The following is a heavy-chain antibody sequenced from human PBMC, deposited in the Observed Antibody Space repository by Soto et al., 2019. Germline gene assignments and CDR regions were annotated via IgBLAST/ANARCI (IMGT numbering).Heavy chain of an antibody. CDR2: ISYSGST. D-gene: IGHD2-15*01. CDR1: GCSIISGNYY. J-gene: IGHJ4*02. V-gene: IGHV4-30-4*01. CDR3: ATMGTPATGLYFFDY. Sequence: SESRSRTCTVSGCSIISGNYYWSWIRQPPGKGLEWIGFISYSGSTYYSTSLKSRVTISVDTSKSQFSLNLSFVTAADTSVYYCATMGTPATGLYFFDYWGQGSLVTVSS.